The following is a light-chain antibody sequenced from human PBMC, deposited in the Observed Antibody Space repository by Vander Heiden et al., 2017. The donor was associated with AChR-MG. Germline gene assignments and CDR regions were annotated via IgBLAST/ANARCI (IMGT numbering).Light chain of an antibody. V-gene: IGLV1-47*02. CDR1: ESTIGRND. Sequence: QSVLTQPPSASGTPGLRVTISCSGSESTIGRNDVSWYMRVPGTAPRLLIYSNSERPSGVPERFSGSKSGTTAFLAISGLQSEDEADYFCSAWDDGLSASVFGGGTKLTVL. J-gene: IGLJ3*02. CDR2: SNS. CDR3: SAWDDGLSASV.